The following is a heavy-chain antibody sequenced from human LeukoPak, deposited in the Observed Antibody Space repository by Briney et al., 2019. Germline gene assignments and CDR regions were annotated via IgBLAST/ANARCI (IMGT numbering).Heavy chain of an antibody. CDR3: ARDPRNVGLAP. Sequence: PGGSLRLSCAASGFTFSAYWMSWVRQAPGKGLEWVANIKLDGSEKYYVDSVKGRFTISRDNAKNSLFLQMNSLRVEDTAVYYCARDPRNVGLAPWGQGTLVTVSS. V-gene: IGHV3-7*01. CDR2: IKLDGSEK. D-gene: IGHD2-15*01. J-gene: IGHJ5*02. CDR1: GFTFSAYW.